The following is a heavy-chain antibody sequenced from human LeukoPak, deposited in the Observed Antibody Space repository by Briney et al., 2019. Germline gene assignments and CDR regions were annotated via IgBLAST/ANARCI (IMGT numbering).Heavy chain of an antibody. CDR3: RAAADLNDY. CDR2: IRSKADSYTT. CDR1: GFTFSGSA. D-gene: IGHD6-13*01. V-gene: IGHV3-73*01. J-gene: IGHJ4*02. Sequence: GGSLTLSCAASGFTFSGSAMHWVRQASGKGLEWLGRIRSKADSYTTAYAASVKGRFIVSRDDSKNTAYLQMNSLKTEDTAVYYSRAAADLNDYWGQGTLVTVSS.